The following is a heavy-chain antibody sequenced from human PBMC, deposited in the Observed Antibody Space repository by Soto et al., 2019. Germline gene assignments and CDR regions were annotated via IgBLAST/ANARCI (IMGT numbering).Heavy chain of an antibody. D-gene: IGHD3-10*01. CDR2: ITPLFGV. Sequence: QVQVVQSGAEVQKPGSSVKVSCKASGGTFSNYAFSWVRQAPGQGLEWMGGITPLFGVNLAQKFQGRLTLTADEPSSTAYMDLSSLGSEDTAVYYCASERLGEMATGGWFDYWGQGILVTVSS. CDR1: GGTFSNYA. CDR3: ASERLGEMATGGWFDY. J-gene: IGHJ5*01. V-gene: IGHV1-69*01.